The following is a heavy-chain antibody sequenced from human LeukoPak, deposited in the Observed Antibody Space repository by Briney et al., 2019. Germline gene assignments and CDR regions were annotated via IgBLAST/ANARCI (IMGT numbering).Heavy chain of an antibody. CDR1: GGSISNYY. CDR3: ARDRSSSWARDWFDP. Sequence: PSETLSLXCTVSGGSISNYYWSWIRQPAGKGLEWIGRIYTSGSTNYNPSLRSPVTMSVDTSKNQFSLKLTSVTAADTAVYYCARDRSSSWARDWFDPWGQGTLVTVSS. CDR2: IYTSGST. D-gene: IGHD6-13*01. V-gene: IGHV4-4*07. J-gene: IGHJ5*02.